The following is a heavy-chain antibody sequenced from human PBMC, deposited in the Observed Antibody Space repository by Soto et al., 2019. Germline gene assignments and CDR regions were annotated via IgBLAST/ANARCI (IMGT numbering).Heavy chain of an antibody. CDR1: GYAFTSYD. Sequence: QVQLVQSGAEVKKPGASVKVSCKASGYAFTSYDINWVRPATGQGLEWMGWMKPNSGNTGYAQKFQGRVSMTRNTSIGTAYREPSSLRSEDLAVYYSAREKSCGYADYWGQGTVVTVSS. D-gene: IGHD5-18*01. CDR3: AREKSCGYADY. J-gene: IGHJ4*02. V-gene: IGHV1-8*01. CDR2: MKPNSGNT.